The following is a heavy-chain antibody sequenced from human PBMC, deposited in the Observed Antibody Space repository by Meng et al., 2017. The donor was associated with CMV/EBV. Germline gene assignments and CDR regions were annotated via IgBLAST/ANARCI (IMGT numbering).Heavy chain of an antibody. V-gene: IGHV4-34*01. J-gene: IGHJ6*02. Sequence: SETLSLTCAVYGGSFSGYYWSWTRQPPGKGLEWIGEINHSGSTNYNPSLKSRVTISVDTSKNQFSLKLSSATAADTAVYYCARANLYYDFWSGKRLYYYGMDVWGQGTTVTDSS. CDR2: INHSGST. D-gene: IGHD3-3*01. CDR1: GGSFSGYY. CDR3: ARANLYYDFWSGKRLYYYGMDV.